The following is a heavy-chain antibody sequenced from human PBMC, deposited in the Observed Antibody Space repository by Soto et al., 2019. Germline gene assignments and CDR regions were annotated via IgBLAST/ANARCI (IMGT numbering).Heavy chain of an antibody. V-gene: IGHV2-70*04. CDR3: AKTGTDGSWFDP. J-gene: IGHJ5*02. CDR2: IDWDDDK. Sequence: SGPTLVNPTQTLTLTCTFSGFSLSTSGMRVSWIRQPPGKALQWLARIDWDDDKFYTTSLRTRLTISKDTSKNQVVLTMTNKEPVDTATYYCAKTGTDGSWFDPWGQGTLVTVSS. D-gene: IGHD1-1*01. CDR1: GFSLSTSGMR.